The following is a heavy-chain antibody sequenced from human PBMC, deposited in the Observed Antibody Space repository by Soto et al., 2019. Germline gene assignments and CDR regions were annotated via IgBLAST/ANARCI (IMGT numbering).Heavy chain of an antibody. CDR3: ARSITIFGVVTLHYYYYHMDV. V-gene: IGHV1-8*01. J-gene: IGHJ6*03. CDR1: GYTFTSYD. D-gene: IGHD3-3*01. CDR2: MNPNSGNT. Sequence: ASVKVSCKASGYTFTSYDINWVRQATGQGLEWMGWMNPNSGNTGYAQKFQGRVTMTRNTSISTAYMELSSLRSEDTAVYYCARSITIFGVVTLHYYYYHMDVWGKGTTVTVSS.